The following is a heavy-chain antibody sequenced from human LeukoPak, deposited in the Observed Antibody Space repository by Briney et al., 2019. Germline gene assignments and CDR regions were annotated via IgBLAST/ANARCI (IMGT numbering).Heavy chain of an antibody. Sequence: GGSPRLSCTASGFIFDNYEMNWVRQPPGKGLEWVAYMSSSGSTTYYAASVKGRFTISRDNARDSLFLQMNSLRVEDTAIYYCARAGLLFYFDYWGQGALVTVSS. CDR3: ARAGLLFYFDY. J-gene: IGHJ4*02. D-gene: IGHD2/OR15-2a*01. CDR1: GFIFDNYE. V-gene: IGHV3-48*03. CDR2: MSSSGSTT.